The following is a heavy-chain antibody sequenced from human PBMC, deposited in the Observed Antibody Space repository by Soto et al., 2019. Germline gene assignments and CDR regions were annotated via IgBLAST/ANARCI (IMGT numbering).Heavy chain of an antibody. CDR2: ISGSGGST. CDR3: AKTPGTLFLEWLPRFDY. V-gene: IGHV3-23*01. Sequence: GGSLRLSCAASGFTFSSYAMSWVRQAPGKGLEWVSAISGSGGSTYYADSVKGRFTISRDNSKNTLYPQMNSLRAEDTAVYYCAKTPGTLFLEWLPRFDYWGQGTLVTVSS. D-gene: IGHD3-3*01. CDR1: GFTFSSYA. J-gene: IGHJ4*02.